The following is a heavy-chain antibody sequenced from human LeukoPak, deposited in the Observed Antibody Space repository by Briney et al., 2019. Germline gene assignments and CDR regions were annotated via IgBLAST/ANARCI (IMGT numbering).Heavy chain of an antibody. V-gene: IGHV4-59*08. CDR1: GASISGTYY. Sequence: SETLSLTCSVSGASISGTYYWSWIRQPPGQGLEWVAYIYYTGTTDSNPSLKSRVTISVDTSKNQFYLKLSSVTTADTAVYYCARRWVYDKRAFDAWGQGTMVTVSS. CDR2: IYYTGTT. D-gene: IGHD3-16*01. J-gene: IGHJ3*01. CDR3: ARRWVYDKRAFDA.